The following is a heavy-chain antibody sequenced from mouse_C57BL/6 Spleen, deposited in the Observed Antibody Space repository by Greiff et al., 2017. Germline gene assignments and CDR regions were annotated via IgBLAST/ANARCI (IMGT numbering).Heavy chain of an antibody. CDR2: IDPENGDT. J-gene: IGHJ2*01. CDR1: GFNIKDDY. D-gene: IGHD1-1*01. CDR3: TTRYYGSSYVNYFDY. Sequence: EVQLQQSGAELVRPGASVKLSCTASGFNIKDDYMHWVKQRPEQGLESIGWIDPENGDTEYASKFQGKATIPADTSSNTAYLQLSSLTSEDTAVYYCTTRYYGSSYVNYFDYWGQGTTLTVSS. V-gene: IGHV14-4*01.